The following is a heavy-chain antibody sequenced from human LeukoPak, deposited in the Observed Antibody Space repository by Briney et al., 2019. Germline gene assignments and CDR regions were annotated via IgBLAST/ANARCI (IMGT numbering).Heavy chain of an antibody. D-gene: IGHD1-1*01. J-gene: IGHJ4*02. CDR2: INPSGGST. Sequence: ASVKVSCKASGYTFTSYYMHWVRQAPGQGLEWMGIINPSGGSTSYAQKFQGRVTMTRDTSTSTVYMELSSLRSEDTAVYYCVRETRTTGTTDYWGQGTLVTVSS. CDR3: VRETRTTGTTDY. V-gene: IGHV1-46*01. CDR1: GYTFTSYY.